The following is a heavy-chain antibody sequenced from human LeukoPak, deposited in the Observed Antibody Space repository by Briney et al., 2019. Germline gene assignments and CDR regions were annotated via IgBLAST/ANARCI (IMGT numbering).Heavy chain of an antibody. CDR2: IYHSGST. V-gene: IGHV4-38-2*02. Sequence: SETLSLTCTVSGYSISSGYYWGWIRQPPGKGLEWIGSIYHSGSTYYNPSLKSRVTISVDTSKNQFPLKLSSVTAADTAVYYCAREFPIVGATRLYYYYGMDVWGQGTTVTVSS. CDR1: GYSISSGYY. CDR3: AREFPIVGATRLYYYYGMDV. J-gene: IGHJ6*02. D-gene: IGHD1-26*01.